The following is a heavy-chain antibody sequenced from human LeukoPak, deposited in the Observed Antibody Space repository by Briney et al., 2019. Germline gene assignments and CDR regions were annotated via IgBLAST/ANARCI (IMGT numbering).Heavy chain of an antibody. D-gene: IGHD6-13*01. V-gene: IGHV4-39*01. CDR1: GGSISSSSYY. J-gene: IGHJ5*02. Sequence: SETLSLTCTVSGGSISSSSYYWGWIRQPPGKGLEWIGSIYYSGSTYYNPSLKSRVTIPVDTSKNQFSLKLSSVTAADTAVYYCATQGSSWYEKWFDPWGQGTLVTVSS. CDR2: IYYSGST. CDR3: ATQGSSWYEKWFDP.